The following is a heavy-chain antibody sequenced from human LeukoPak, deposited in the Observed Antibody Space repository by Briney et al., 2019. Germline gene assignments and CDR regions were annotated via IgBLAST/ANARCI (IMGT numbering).Heavy chain of an antibody. CDR1: GGSISSYY. CDR2: IYYSGST. D-gene: IGHD1-26*01. Sequence: SETLSLTCTVSGGSISSYYWSWIRQPPGKGLEWIGYIYYSGSTNYNPSLKSRVTISVDTSKNQFSLKLSSVTAADTAVYYCARDGGSYLAEYFQHWGQGTLVTVSS. CDR3: ARDGGSYLAEYFQH. J-gene: IGHJ1*01. V-gene: IGHV4-59*01.